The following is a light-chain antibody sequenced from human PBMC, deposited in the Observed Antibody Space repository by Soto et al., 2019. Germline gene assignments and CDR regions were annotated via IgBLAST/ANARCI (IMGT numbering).Light chain of an antibody. CDR1: RSVTTF. J-gene: IGKJ3*01. Sequence: EIVLTQSPGTLALSPGERATVSCRASRSVTTFLAWYQQRPGKAPRLLIYGASTRAIGIPARFSGSGSGTEFTLTLRSLQPEDFAVYSCQQYDHWPPITFGAGPKVDIK. V-gene: IGKV3-15*01. CDR3: QQYDHWPPIT. CDR2: GAS.